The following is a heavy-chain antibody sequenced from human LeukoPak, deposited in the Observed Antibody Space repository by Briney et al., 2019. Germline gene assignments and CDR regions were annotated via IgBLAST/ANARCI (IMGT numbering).Heavy chain of an antibody. V-gene: IGHV5-51*01. CDR1: GYSFTSYW. D-gene: IGHD3-22*01. CDR2: IYPGDSDT. CDR3: ARQPDPYYYDSSGPQGHFDP. Sequence: GESLKISCKGSGYSFTSYWIGWVRQMPGKGLEWMGIIYPGDSDTRYSPSFQGQVTISADKSISTAYLQWSSLKASDTAMYYCARQPDPYYYDSSGPQGHFDPWGQGTLVTVSS. J-gene: IGHJ5*02.